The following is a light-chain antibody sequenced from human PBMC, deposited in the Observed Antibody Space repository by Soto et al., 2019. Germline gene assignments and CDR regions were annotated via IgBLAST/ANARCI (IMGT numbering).Light chain of an antibody. Sequence: DIPMTQSPSSVSASVGDSVTITCRASQAISDWLAWYQQEPGKAPKLLIYAASSLQSGVPSRFGGSGSGTDFTLTISSLQPEDSATYYCQQAYSFPRTFGQGTKLEIK. J-gene: IGKJ2*02. CDR3: QQAYSFPRT. CDR2: AAS. V-gene: IGKV1-12*01. CDR1: QAISDW.